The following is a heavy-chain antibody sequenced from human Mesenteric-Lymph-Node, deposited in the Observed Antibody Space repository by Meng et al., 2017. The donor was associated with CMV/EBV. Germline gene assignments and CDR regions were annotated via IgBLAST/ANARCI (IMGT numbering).Heavy chain of an antibody. Sequence: SETLSLTCTVSGGSISSGDYYWSWIRQHPGKGLEWIGHIYYSGSTNYNPSLKSRVTISVDTSKNQFSLKLSSVTAADTAVYYCARDSRGSYTVNHYYYYGMDVWGQGTTVTVSS. V-gene: IGHV4-61*08. D-gene: IGHD1-26*01. J-gene: IGHJ6*02. CDR1: GGSISSGDYY. CDR3: ARDSRGSYTVNHYYYYGMDV. CDR2: IYYSGST.